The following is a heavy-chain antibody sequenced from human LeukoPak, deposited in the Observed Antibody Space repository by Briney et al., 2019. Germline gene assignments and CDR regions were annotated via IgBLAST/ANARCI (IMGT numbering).Heavy chain of an antibody. D-gene: IGHD1-26*01. J-gene: IGHJ4*02. CDR1: GFSVGDNY. V-gene: IGHV3-66*03. CDR3: ARAGEEWELLGGDFDY. CDR2: IYSSGEI. Sequence: GGSLRLSCAASGFSVGDNYMSWVRQAPGKGLEWVSVIYSSGEIYYIESVEGRFTISRDNSKNTLYLQMNSLRAEDTAVYYCARAGEEWELLGGDFDYWGQGTLVTVSS.